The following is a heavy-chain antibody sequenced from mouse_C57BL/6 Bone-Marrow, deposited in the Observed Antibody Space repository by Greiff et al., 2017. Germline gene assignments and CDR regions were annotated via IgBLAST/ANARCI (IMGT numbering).Heavy chain of an antibody. V-gene: IGHV5-4*03. CDR1: GFTFSSYA. Sequence: EVKLVESGGGLVKPGGSLKLSCAASGFTFSSYAMSWVRQTPEKRLEWVATISDGGSYTYYPDNVKGRFTISRDNAKNNLYLQMSHLKSEDTAMYYCASPLAYWGQGTLVTVSA. CDR2: ISDGGSYT. J-gene: IGHJ3*01. CDR3: ASPLAY.